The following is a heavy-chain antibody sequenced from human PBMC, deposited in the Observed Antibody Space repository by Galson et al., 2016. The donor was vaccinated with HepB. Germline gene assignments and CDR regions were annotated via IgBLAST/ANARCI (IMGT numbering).Heavy chain of an antibody. CDR3: ARDPPGVPGVALDV. Sequence: SLRLSCAASGFTVSSNCMSWVRQAPGKGLEWVSLICDGGSAYYTDSVKARFTISRDNSKNTLYLQMNNLRPEDTAVYFCARDPPGVPGVALDVWGQGTTVTVSS. J-gene: IGHJ6*02. D-gene: IGHD3-10*01. CDR1: GFTVSSNC. V-gene: IGHV3-66*01. CDR2: ICDGGSA.